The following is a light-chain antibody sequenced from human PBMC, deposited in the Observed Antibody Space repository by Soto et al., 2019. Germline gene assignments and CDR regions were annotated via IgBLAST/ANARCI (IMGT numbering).Light chain of an antibody. J-gene: IGKJ4*01. V-gene: IGKV3-20*01. CDR3: QQYGSSPLT. CDR2: RAS. CDR1: QSVSTNY. Sequence: EIVLTQSPGTLSLSPGERATLSCRASQSVSTNYLAWYQQKPGQAPKVLIYRASSRATGVPDRFSGSGSGTDFTLTITRLEPEDFAVHYCQQYGSSPLTFGEGTKV.